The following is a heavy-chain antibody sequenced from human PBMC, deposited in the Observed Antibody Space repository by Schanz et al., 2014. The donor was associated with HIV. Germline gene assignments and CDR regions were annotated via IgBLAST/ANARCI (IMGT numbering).Heavy chain of an antibody. CDR1: GFNLDDFA. V-gene: IGHV3-9*01. CDR2: ITWNNKVV. D-gene: IGHD2-21*01. Sequence: VQLVESGGGLAQPGRSLRLSCAASGFNLDDFAMHWVRQSPGKGLEWVSGITWNNKVVAYADSVKGRFSISRDNAKDSLILQMNSLRAEDTGIYYCAKDHLPYGVDSWGQGTLVTVSS. J-gene: IGHJ4*02. CDR3: AKDHLPYGVDS.